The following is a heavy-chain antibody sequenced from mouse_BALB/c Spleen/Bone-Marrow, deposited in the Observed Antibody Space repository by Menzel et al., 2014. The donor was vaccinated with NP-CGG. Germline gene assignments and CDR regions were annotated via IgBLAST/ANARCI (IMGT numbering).Heavy chain of an antibody. CDR2: IYPGDGST. CDR1: GYTFTSYD. V-gene: IGHV1S33*01. D-gene: IGHD1-1*02. J-gene: IGHJ4*01. CDR3: ARSGGDAMDY. Sequence: SGPGLVTPGALVEISCKASGYTFTSYDINWVKQRPGQGLEWIGWIYPGDGSTKYNEKFKGKATLTADKSSSTAYMQLSSLTSENSADYFCARSGGDAMDYWGQGTSVTVAS.